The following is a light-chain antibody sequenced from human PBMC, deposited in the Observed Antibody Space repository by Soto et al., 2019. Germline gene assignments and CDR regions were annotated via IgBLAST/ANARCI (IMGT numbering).Light chain of an antibody. CDR2: STM. CDR3: LLHFGGPVV. J-gene: IGLJ2*01. CDR1: TGAVTSDNY. V-gene: IGLV7-43*01. Sequence: QAVVTQEASLTVSPGGTVTLTCGSSTGAVTSDNYPGWFQQKSGQAPRALIYSTMDKHSWTPARFSGSLLGGKAALTLSGAQPEDEAEYYCLLHFGGPVVFGGGTKLTVL.